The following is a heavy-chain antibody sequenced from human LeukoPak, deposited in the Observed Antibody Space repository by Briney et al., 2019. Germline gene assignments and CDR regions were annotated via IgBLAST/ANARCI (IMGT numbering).Heavy chain of an antibody. V-gene: IGHV3-7*01. J-gene: IGHJ6*02. CDR2: IKQDGSEK. CDR3: ASSYYYGMDV. Sequence: GGSLRLSCAASGSTFSSYWMSWVRQAPGKGLEWVANIKQDGSEKYYVDSVKGRFTISRDNAKNSLYLQMNSLRAEDTAVYYCASSYYYGMDVWGQGTTVTVSS. CDR1: GSTFSSYW.